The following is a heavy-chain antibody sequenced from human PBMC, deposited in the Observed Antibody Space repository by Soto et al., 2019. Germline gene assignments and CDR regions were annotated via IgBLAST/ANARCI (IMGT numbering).Heavy chain of an antibody. V-gene: IGHV1-69*02. CDR1: GDTFTFYS. D-gene: IGHD3-10*01. CDR3: ASSYGSGYRAFDY. Sequence: QVQLVQSGAEVKRPGSSVKVSCKASGDTFTFYSINWVRQAPVLGLEWMGRINPILSMSNYAQRFQGRVTMTADKSTSKDYMELSSLRSEDTAIYYCASSYGSGYRAFDYWGQGALVTVSS. CDR2: INPILSMS. J-gene: IGHJ4*02.